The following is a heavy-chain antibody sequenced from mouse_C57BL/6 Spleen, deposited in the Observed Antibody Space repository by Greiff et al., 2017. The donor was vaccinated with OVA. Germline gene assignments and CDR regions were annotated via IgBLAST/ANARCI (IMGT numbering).Heavy chain of an antibody. CDR3: ARIYYYGSNYYFDY. J-gene: IGHJ2*01. Sequence: VKLVESGPGLVAPSQSLSITCTVSGFSLTSYAISWVRQPPGKGLEWLGVLWTGGGTNYNSALKSRLSISKDNSKSQVFLKMNSLQTDDTARYYCARIYYYGSNYYFDYWGQGTTLTVSS. CDR1: GFSLTSYA. D-gene: IGHD1-1*01. CDR2: LWTGGGT. V-gene: IGHV2-9-1*01.